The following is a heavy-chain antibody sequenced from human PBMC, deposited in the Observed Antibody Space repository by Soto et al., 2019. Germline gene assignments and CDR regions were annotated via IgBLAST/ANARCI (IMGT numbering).Heavy chain of an antibody. CDR2: IIPIFGTA. Sequence: GALLKFSCRRSGEAFRSRAIRWERQATGQGLEWMGGIIPIFGTANYAQKFQGRVTITADESTRTAYMELSSLRSEDTAVYYCARVTTLGGMDVSGQLTTVT. CDR3: ARVTTLGGMDV. J-gene: IGHJ6*02. CDR1: GEAFRSRA. V-gene: IGHV1-69*13. D-gene: IGHD3-16*01.